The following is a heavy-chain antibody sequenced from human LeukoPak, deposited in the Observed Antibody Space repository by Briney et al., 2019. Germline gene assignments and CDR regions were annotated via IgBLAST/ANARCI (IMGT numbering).Heavy chain of an antibody. Sequence: SETLSLTCTVSGGSISSGGYYWSWIRQPPGKGLEWIGYIYYSGSTNYNPSLKSRVTISVDTSKNQFSLKLSSVTAADTAVYYCARDLAWYFDLWGRGTLVTVSS. J-gene: IGHJ2*01. CDR1: GGSISSGGYY. V-gene: IGHV4-61*08. CDR3: ARDLAWYFDL. CDR2: IYYSGST.